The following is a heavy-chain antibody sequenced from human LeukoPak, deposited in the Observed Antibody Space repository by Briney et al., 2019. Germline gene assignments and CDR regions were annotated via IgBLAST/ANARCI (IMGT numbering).Heavy chain of an antibody. CDR2: ISASGGST. CDR1: GFTVSSNY. V-gene: IGHV3-23*01. Sequence: GGSLRLSCAASGFTVSSNYMSWVRQAPGKGLEWVSAISASGGSTYYADSVKGRFTISRDNSKNTLSLHMNSLRAEDTAVYYCAKGRSGWYSDFDYWGQGTLVTVSS. CDR3: AKGRSGWYSDFDY. J-gene: IGHJ4*02. D-gene: IGHD6-19*01.